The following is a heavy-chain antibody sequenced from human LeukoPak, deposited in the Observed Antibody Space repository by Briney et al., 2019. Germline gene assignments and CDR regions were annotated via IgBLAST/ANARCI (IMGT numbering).Heavy chain of an antibody. CDR3: ATARQYSNNWYSDY. V-gene: IGHV3-30*03. CDR1: GFTFSSYG. Sequence: GRSLRLSCAASGFTFSSYGMHWVRQAPVKGLEWVAVISYDGSNKYYADSVKGRFTISRDNSKNTLYLQMNSLRAEDTAVYYCATARQYSNNWYSDYWGQGTLVTVSS. D-gene: IGHD6-13*01. CDR2: ISYDGSNK. J-gene: IGHJ4*02.